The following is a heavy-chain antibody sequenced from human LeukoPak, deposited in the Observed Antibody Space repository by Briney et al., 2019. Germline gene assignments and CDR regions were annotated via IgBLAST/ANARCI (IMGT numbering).Heavy chain of an antibody. V-gene: IGHV4-4*09. D-gene: IGHD4-11*01. CDR2: IYTSGST. Sequence: SETLSLTCTVYGGSISSYYWSWIRQSPGKGLEWIGYIYTSGSTNYNPSLKSRVTISVDTSKNQFSLKLSSVTAADTAVYYCARNSNPTRGKYYYYLDVWAKGTTVTVSS. CDR1: GGSISSYY. J-gene: IGHJ6*03. CDR3: ARNSNPTRGKYYYYLDV.